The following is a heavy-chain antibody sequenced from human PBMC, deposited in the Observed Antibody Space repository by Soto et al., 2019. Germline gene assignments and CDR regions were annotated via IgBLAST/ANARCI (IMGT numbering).Heavy chain of an antibody. V-gene: IGHV4-30-4*01. CDR3: ARVVRFCSSPSCRGRNWFDP. J-gene: IGHJ5*02. CDR1: GGSISRGDYY. Sequence: PSETLSLTCAVSGGSISRGDYYWVWIRHPPGKGLEWIGYMFYVGATYYNPSLKSRVTISVDTSKNQFSLKLSSVTAADTAVYHCARVVRFCSSPSCRGRNWFDPWGQGTLVTVSS. D-gene: IGHD2-2*01. CDR2: MFYVGAT.